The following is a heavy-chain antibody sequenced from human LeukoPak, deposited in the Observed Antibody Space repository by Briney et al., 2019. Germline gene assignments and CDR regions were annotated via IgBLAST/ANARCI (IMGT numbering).Heavy chain of an antibody. D-gene: IGHD3-22*01. CDR1: GYSFTNYW. Sequence: GESLKISCKGSGYSFTNYWIGWVRQIPGKGLEWMGIIYPSDSDTRYSPSFQGQVIISADNSISTAYLQWSSLKASDTAMYYCARPRDSSGYYDSWGQGTLVTVSS. CDR2: IYPSDSDT. V-gene: IGHV5-51*01. CDR3: ARPRDSSGYYDS. J-gene: IGHJ4*02.